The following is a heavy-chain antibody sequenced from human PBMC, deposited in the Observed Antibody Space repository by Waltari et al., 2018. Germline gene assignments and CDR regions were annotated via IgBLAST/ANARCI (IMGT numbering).Heavy chain of an antibody. CDR1: GVNFTPAW. CDR3: TTLDAPWGG. CDR2: IKSKSDGATT. Sequence: EVQMVESGGGSMKHGDSIKLSCVASGVNFTPAWLTWVRQAPGKGLEWVGRIKSKSDGATTDFAAPAKGRFSISREDSQNMVFLQMNSLRTEDTAVYYCTTLDAPWGGWGHGTLVTVS. D-gene: IGHD7-27*01. J-gene: IGHJ4*01. V-gene: IGHV3-15*01.